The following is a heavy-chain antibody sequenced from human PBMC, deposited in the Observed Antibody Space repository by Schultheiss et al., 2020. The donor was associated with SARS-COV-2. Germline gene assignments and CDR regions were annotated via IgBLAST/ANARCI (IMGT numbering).Heavy chain of an antibody. D-gene: IGHD3-22*01. J-gene: IGHJ4*02. CDR2: IYYSGST. CDR3: ARGGRGIVVDNFDY. V-gene: IGHV4-59*12. CDR1: GGSISSYY. Sequence: SETLSLTCTVSGGSISSYYWSWIRQPPGKGLEWIGYIYYSGSTNYNPSLKSRVTMSVDTSKNQFSLKLSSVTAADTAVYYCARGGRGIVVDNFDYWGQGTLVTVSS.